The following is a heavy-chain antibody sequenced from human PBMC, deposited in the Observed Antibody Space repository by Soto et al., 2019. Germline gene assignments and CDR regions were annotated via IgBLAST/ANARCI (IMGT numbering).Heavy chain of an antibody. V-gene: IGHV3-33*01. CDR2: IWYDGSNK. J-gene: IGHJ4*02. Sequence: QVQLVESGGGVVQPGRSLRLSCAASGFTFSSYGMHWVRQAPGEGLEWVAVIWYDGSNKYYADSVKGRFTISRDNSKYTLYLQMNSLRAEDTAVYYCARDHSSGYYSFDYCGQGTLVTVSS. CDR3: ARDHSSGYYSFDY. D-gene: IGHD3-22*01. CDR1: GFTFSSYG.